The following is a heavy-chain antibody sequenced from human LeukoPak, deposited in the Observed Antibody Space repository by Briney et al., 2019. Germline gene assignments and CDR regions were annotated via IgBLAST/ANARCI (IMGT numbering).Heavy chain of an antibody. CDR1: GGSISSSSYY. CDR2: IYYSGST. Sequence: SETLSLTCTVSGGSISSSSYYWGWIRQPPGKGLVWIGSIYYSGSTYYNPSLKSRVTIAVDTSQNQFSLKLISVTAADTAVYYCARTVVPAAIPLYYYYFMDVWGKGTTVTVSS. D-gene: IGHD2-2*02. CDR3: ARTVVPAAIPLYYYYFMDV. V-gene: IGHV4-39*01. J-gene: IGHJ6*03.